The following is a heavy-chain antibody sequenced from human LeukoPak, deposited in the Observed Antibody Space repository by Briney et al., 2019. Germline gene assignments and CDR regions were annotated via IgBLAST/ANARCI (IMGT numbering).Heavy chain of an antibody. CDR2: IYYRGST. CDR1: GDSISSYY. D-gene: IGHD4/OR15-4a*01. V-gene: IGHV4-59*01. Sequence: LETLSLTCTVSGDSISSYYWSWIRQPPGRGLEWIGYIYYRGSTNYNPSLKSRVTISVDTSKNQCSLKLTSVTAADTAVYYCASGAYYMDVWGKGTTVTVSS. CDR3: ASGAYYMDV. J-gene: IGHJ6*03.